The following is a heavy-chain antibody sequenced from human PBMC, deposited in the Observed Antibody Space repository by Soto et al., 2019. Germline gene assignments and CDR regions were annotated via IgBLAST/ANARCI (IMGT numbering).Heavy chain of an antibody. D-gene: IGHD6-19*01. CDR2: ISGSGGST. V-gene: IGHV3-23*01. CDR3: AKERNCGSGWYWDY. Sequence: EVQLLESGGGLVQPGGSLRLSCAASGFTFSTYAMIWVRQAPGKGLVWVSAISGSGGSTYYADSVKGRFTISRDNSKNTLYLQRNSLRSEDTAVYYCAKERNCGSGWYWDYWGQGTLVTVSS. CDR1: GFTFSTYA. J-gene: IGHJ4*02.